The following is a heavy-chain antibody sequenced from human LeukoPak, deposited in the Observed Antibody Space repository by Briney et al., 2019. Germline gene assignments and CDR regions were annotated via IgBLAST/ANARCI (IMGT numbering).Heavy chain of an antibody. V-gene: IGHV3-23*01. Sequence: GGSLRLSCAASGFTFSSHAMSWVRQAPGKGLEWVSGISGSGGSTYYADSVKGRFTISRDNAKNSLYLQMNSLRAEDTAVYYCARDLNWETYWGQGTLVSVSS. CDR1: GFTFSSHA. CDR2: ISGSGGST. J-gene: IGHJ4*02. CDR3: ARDLNWETY. D-gene: IGHD7-27*01.